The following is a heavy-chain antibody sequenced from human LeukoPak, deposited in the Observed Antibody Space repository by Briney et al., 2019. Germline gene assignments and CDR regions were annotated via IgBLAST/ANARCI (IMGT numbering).Heavy chain of an antibody. Sequence: GGSLRLSCAASGFTFSAFWMTWVRKAPGKGREWVADIKQDGGAKNYVDSVKGRFTISRDNAKNSLFLQMSGLRGEDTAVYYCARAGYTYGTLYFWGQGTLVTVSS. D-gene: IGHD5-18*01. CDR1: GFTFSAFW. CDR2: IKQDGGAK. J-gene: IGHJ4*02. V-gene: IGHV3-7*01. CDR3: ARAGYTYGTLYF.